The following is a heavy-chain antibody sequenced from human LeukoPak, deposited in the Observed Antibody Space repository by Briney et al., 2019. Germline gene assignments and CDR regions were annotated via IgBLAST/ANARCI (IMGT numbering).Heavy chain of an antibody. Sequence: GGSLRLSCAASGFTFSSYSMNWVRQAPGKGLEWVSSISSSSSYIYYADSVKGRFTISRDNAKNSLYLQMNSLRAEDTAVYYCARLIAADTDNFDYWGQGTLVTVSS. CDR3: ARLIAADTDNFDY. J-gene: IGHJ4*02. V-gene: IGHV3-21*01. D-gene: IGHD6-13*01. CDR2: ISSSSSYI. CDR1: GFTFSSYS.